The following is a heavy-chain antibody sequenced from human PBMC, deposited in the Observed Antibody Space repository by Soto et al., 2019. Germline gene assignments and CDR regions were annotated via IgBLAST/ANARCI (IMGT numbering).Heavy chain of an antibody. CDR1: GYTFTGYY. CDR3: ARCRSSGWFYVMDV. Sequence: ASVKVSCKASGYTFTGYYMHWVRQAPGQGLEWMGWINPNSGGTKYAQKFQGWVNMTRDTSISTAYMELRRLRSDDTAVYYCARCRSSGWFYVMDVWGQGTTVTVSS. CDR2: INPNSGGT. J-gene: IGHJ6*02. V-gene: IGHV1-2*04. D-gene: IGHD6-19*01.